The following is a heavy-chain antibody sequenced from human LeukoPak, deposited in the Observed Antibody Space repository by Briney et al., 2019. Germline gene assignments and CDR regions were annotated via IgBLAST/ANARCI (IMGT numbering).Heavy chain of an antibody. D-gene: IGHD3-10*01. J-gene: IGHJ6*02. CDR2: IYYSGST. Sequence: PSETLSLTCTVSGGSISSGDYYWSWIRQPPGKGLEWIGYIYYSGSTYYNPSLKSRVTISVDTSKNQFSLKLSSVTAADTAVYYCARERVYYGSGGGLIDAYLFYYYGMDVWGQGTTVTVSS. CDR3: ARERVYYGSGGGLIDAYLFYYYGMDV. CDR1: GGSISSGDYY. V-gene: IGHV4-30-4*01.